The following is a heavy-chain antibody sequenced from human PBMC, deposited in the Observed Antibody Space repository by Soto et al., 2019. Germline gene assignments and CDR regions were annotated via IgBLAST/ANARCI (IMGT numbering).Heavy chain of an antibody. Sequence: QVQLVESGGGVVQPGRSLRLSCAASGXTFSTYGMHWVRQAPGKGLRWLALISSDGSNEYYADSVKGRFTISRDNSKNTLYLQMNSLRPEDTAMYYCATARWFGASPVGMDVWSQGTTVSVSS. CDR1: GXTFSTYG. CDR2: ISSDGSNE. CDR3: ATARWFGASPVGMDV. V-gene: IGHV3-30*03. J-gene: IGHJ6*02. D-gene: IGHD3-10*01.